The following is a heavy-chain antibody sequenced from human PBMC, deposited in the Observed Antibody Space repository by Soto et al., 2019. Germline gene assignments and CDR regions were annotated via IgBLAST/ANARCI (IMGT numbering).Heavy chain of an antibody. Sequence: XSVKFSCKVSVHIFTCHYMHWVRQAPGQGLEWMGWINPNSGDTNYARKFQGRVTMTRDTSIKTVYMELSSLRSDDTAVYYCARALIGFLDWLPDNYYYGMDVWGQGTTVTVSS. V-gene: IGHV1-2*02. J-gene: IGHJ6*02. CDR2: INPNSGDT. CDR1: VHIFTCHY. CDR3: ARALIGFLDWLPDNYYYGMDV. D-gene: IGHD3-3*02.